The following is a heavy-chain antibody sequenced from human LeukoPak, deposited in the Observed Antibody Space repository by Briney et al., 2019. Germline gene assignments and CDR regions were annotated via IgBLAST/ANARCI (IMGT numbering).Heavy chain of an antibody. CDR2: ISDSGGRT. CDR3: VRGYSFGPYGMDV. D-gene: IGHD2-15*01. J-gene: IGHJ6*02. CDR1: GFPFSSYA. V-gene: IGHV3-64D*09. Sequence: GGSLRLSCSASGFPFSSYAMHWVRQAPGKGLEYVSAISDSGGRTYYADSVKVRFTIARDNSKNTLYLQMSSLRAEDTAVYFCVRGYSFGPYGMDVWGQGTTVTVSS.